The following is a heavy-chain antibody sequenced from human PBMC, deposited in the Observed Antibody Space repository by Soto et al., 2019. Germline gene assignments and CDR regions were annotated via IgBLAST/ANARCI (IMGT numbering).Heavy chain of an antibody. Sequence: PGGSLRLCWAASGFTFSGSAMRWVRQASGKGLEWVGRIRSKANSYATAYAASVKGRFTISRDDSKNTAYLQMNSLKTEDTAVYYCTRRLDYGDPYYYYYSMDVWGKGTTVTVSS. D-gene: IGHD4-17*01. CDR2: IRSKANSYAT. V-gene: IGHV3-73*01. CDR1: GFTFSGSA. CDR3: TRRLDYGDPYYYYYSMDV. J-gene: IGHJ6*03.